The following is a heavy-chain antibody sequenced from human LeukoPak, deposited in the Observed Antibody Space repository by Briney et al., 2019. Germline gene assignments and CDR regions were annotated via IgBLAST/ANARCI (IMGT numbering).Heavy chain of an antibody. Sequence: PSETLSLTCTVSGGSISSYYWSWIRQPPGKGLEWIGYIYYSGSTNYNPSLKSRVTISVDTSKNQFSLKLSSVTAADTAVYYCARAGRHYSPEWFDPLGPGNPGHRLL. CDR3: ARAGRHYSPEWFDP. V-gene: IGHV4-59*01. CDR1: GGSISSYY. J-gene: IGHJ5*02. D-gene: IGHD4-11*01. CDR2: IYYSGST.